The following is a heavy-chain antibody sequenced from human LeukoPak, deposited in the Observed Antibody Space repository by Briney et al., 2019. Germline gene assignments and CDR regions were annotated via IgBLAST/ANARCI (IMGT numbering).Heavy chain of an antibody. J-gene: IGHJ4*02. D-gene: IGHD7-27*01. CDR3: ARDLTGDPDY. CDR1: GGSFSGYY. Sequence: SETLSLTCAVYGGSFSGYYWSWIRQPPGKGLEWIGEINHSGSTNYNPSLKSRVTISVDTSKTQFSLKLSSVTAADTAVYYCARDLTGDPDYWGQGTLVTVSS. CDR2: INHSGST. V-gene: IGHV4-34*01.